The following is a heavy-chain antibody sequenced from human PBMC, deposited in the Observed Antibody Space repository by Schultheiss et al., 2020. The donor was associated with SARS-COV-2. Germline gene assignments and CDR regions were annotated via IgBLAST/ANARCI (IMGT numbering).Heavy chain of an antibody. Sequence: GGSLRLSCAASGFTFSSYWMHWVRQAPGKGLEWVSSISSSSSYIYYADSVKGRFTISRDNAKNSLYLQMNSLRAEDTAVYYCARTYYYDSSGYYEDAFDIWGQGTMVTVSS. CDR3: ARTYYYDSSGYYEDAFDI. J-gene: IGHJ3*02. D-gene: IGHD3-22*01. CDR2: ISSSSSYI. V-gene: IGHV3-21*01. CDR1: GFTFSSYW.